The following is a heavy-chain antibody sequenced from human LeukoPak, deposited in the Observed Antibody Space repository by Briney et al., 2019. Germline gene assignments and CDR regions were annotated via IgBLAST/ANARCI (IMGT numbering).Heavy chain of an antibody. V-gene: IGHV2-5*01. D-gene: IGHD2-2*01. Sequence: ILSLTCTVSGGSISSGGYYWSWIRQPPGKGLEWLALIYWNDDKRYSPSLKSRLTITKDTSKNQVVLTMTNMDPVDTATYYCAHSFGYQLLLDYWGQGTLVTVSS. CDR3: AHSFGYQLLLDY. CDR1: GGSISSGGYY. J-gene: IGHJ4*02. CDR2: IYWNDDK.